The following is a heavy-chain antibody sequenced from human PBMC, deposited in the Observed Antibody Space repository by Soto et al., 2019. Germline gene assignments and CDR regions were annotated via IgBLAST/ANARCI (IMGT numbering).Heavy chain of an antibody. CDR3: ARSVGATTGAYYYCSYGMDV. Sequence: QVQLVQSGAEVKKPGSSVKVSCKASGGTFSSYAISWVRQAPGQGLEWMGGIIPIFGTANYAQKFQGRVTITADESTSTAYMERSSLRSEDTDVYDCARSVGATTGAYYYCSYGMDVWGQGTTVTVSS. CDR1: GGTFSSYA. CDR2: IIPIFGTA. D-gene: IGHD1-26*01. J-gene: IGHJ6*02. V-gene: IGHV1-69*01.